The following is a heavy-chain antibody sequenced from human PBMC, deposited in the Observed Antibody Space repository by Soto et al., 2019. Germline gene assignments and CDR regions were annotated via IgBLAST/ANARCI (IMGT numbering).Heavy chain of an antibody. CDR3: ARDSSGYQLLGRSKLRLMDV. V-gene: IGHV4-4*02. D-gene: IGHD2-2*01. Sequence: SETLSLTCAVSSGSISSSNWWSWVRQPPGKGLEWIGEIYHSGSTNYNPSLKSRVTISVDKSKNQFSLKLSSVTAADTAVYYCARDSSGYQLLGRSKLRLMDVWGKGTTVTVSS. CDR1: SGSISSSNW. J-gene: IGHJ6*03. CDR2: IYHSGST.